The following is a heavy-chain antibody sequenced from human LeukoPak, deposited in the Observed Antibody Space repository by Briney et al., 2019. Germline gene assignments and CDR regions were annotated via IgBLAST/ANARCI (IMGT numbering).Heavy chain of an antibody. J-gene: IGHJ4*02. CDR2: IYSGGNT. Sequence: GGSLRLSCAAFGFTVSVNYMSWVRQAPGKGLECVSVIYSGGNTYYADSVKGRFTISRDNSKNALYLQMNSLRAEDTAVYYCARKTDSGGQGDYWGPGTLVTVSS. CDR1: GFTVSVNY. CDR3: ARKTDSGGQGDY. D-gene: IGHD3-22*01. V-gene: IGHV3-66*01.